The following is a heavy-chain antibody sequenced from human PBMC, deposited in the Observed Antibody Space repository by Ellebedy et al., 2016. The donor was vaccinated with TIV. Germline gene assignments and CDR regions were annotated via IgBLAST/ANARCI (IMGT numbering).Heavy chain of an antibody. Sequence: GESLKISCAASGFTFSGSAMHWVRQASGKGLEWVGRIRTKTFNYATAYTASVKCRFTISSDDSKNTAYLQINGLKTEDTAVYYCTRPQPDGLGALDVWGQGTTVTVSS. J-gene: IGHJ6*02. CDR1: GFTFSGSA. D-gene: IGHD3-10*01. V-gene: IGHV3-73*01. CDR3: TRPQPDGLGALDV. CDR2: IRTKTFNYAT.